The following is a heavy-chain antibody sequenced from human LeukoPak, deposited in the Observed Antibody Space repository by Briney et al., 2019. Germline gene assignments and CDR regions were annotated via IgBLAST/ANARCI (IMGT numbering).Heavy chain of an antibody. V-gene: IGHV3-11*01. CDR3: ARGAVLTIFGATGGRYNWFDP. CDR2: ISSSDSTI. CDR1: GFTFSDYY. Sequence: PGGSLRLSCAASGFTFSDYYMSWIRQAPGKGLEWVSYISSSDSTIYYADSVKGRFTISRDNAKNSLYLQMNSLRVEDTAVYYCARGAVLTIFGATGGRYNWFDPWGQGTLVTVSS. D-gene: IGHD3-3*01. J-gene: IGHJ5*02.